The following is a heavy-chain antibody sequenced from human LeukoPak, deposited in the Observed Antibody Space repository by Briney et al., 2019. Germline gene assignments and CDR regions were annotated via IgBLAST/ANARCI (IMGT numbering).Heavy chain of an antibody. D-gene: IGHD3-9*01. CDR3: ARGGMDTNIRGFGVGAFDI. J-gene: IGHJ3*02. CDR2: ISSSSSTI. V-gene: IGHV3-48*01. Sequence: PGGSLRLSCAASGFTFSSYSMNWVRQAPGKGLEWVSYISSSSSTIYYADSVKGRFTISRDNAKNTLYLQMNSLRAEDTAVYYCARGGMDTNIRGFGVGAFDIWGEGTMVTVSS. CDR1: GFTFSSYS.